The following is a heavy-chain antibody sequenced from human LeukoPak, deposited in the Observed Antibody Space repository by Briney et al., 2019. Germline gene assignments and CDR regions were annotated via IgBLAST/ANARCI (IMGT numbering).Heavy chain of an antibody. D-gene: IGHD3-22*01. J-gene: IGHJ2*01. Sequence: SETLSLTCAVYGGSFSGYYWSWIRQPPGKGLEWIGEINHSGSTNYNPSLKSRVTISEDTSKKQFSLKLSSVTAADTAVYYCARAGYDTSGFWYFDLWGRGTLVTVSS. CDR1: GGSFSGYY. V-gene: IGHV4-34*01. CDR2: INHSGST. CDR3: ARAGYDTSGFWYFDL.